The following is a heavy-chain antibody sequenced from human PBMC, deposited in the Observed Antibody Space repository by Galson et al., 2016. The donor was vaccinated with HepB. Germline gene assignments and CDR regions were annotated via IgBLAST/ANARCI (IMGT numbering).Heavy chain of an antibody. V-gene: IGHV1-8*01. Sequence: SVKVSCKASGYTFSSYDINWVRQATGQGLEWMGWMNPNSGNTGYAQKFQGRVIMTRDTSISTAYMELNSLRAEDTALYYCAKGDGSGNLRFSSVAFDFWGQGTMVTVSS. CDR2: MNPNSGNT. J-gene: IGHJ3*01. D-gene: IGHD3-22*01. CDR1: GYTFSSYD. CDR3: AKGDGSGNLRFSSVAFDF.